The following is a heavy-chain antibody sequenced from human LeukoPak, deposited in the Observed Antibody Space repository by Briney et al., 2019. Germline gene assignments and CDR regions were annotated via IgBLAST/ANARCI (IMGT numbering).Heavy chain of an antibody. D-gene: IGHD1-26*01. V-gene: IGHV3-7*02. J-gene: IGHJ3*02. CDR1: GFTVRSNY. Sequence: GSLGLSCAASGFTVRSNYMSWVRQAPGKGLEWVANIKHDGSEKYHVDSVKGRFTISRDNAKKSLYLQMNSLRAEDTAVYYCARQVGVDDAFDIWGQGTKVTVSS. CDR2: IKHDGSEK. CDR3: ARQVGVDDAFDI.